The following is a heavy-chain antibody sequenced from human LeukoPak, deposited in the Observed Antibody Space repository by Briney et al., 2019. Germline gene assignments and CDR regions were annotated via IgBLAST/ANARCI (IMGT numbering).Heavy chain of an antibody. D-gene: IGHD1-26*01. CDR3: ATMGAKTFDH. V-gene: IGHV1-2*02. J-gene: IGHJ4*02. Sequence: EASVKVSCKASGYTFTSYYIHWVRQAPGQGLEWMGWIKPYTGSTSYAQKFQGRVTMTRDTSISTAYMDVTTLRSDDTAVYYCATMGAKTFDHWGQGTLVTVSS. CDR2: IKPYTGST. CDR1: GYTFTSYY.